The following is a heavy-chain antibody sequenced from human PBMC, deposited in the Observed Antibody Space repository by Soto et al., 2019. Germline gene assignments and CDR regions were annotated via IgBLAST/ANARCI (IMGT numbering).Heavy chain of an antibody. J-gene: IGHJ3*02. CDR2: SSGSGSST. Sequence: PGGSLTLSCAASGFTFSSYAMSWVRQAPGKGLERVSASSGSGSSTYYEDSGKGRFTIFRDNSKNTLYLQMNSLRAADTGVYYCAIDFSGEGSWVLHLPDAFDIWGQGTMVTLSS. D-gene: IGHD1-26*01. CDR3: AIDFSGEGSWVLHLPDAFDI. CDR1: GFTFSSYA. V-gene: IGHV3-23*01.